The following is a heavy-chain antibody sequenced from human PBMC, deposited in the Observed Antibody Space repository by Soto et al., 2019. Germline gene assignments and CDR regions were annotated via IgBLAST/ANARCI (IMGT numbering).Heavy chain of an antibody. J-gene: IGHJ4*02. CDR2: INQDGGGT. CDR1: GFTFSISL. CDR3: ARYFRGSGRYFFDY. V-gene: IGHV3-7*03. Sequence: GSLRLSGVASGFTFSISLMGWVLQGPGKGLEWVANINQDGGGTYYVDSVEGRFTISRDNAKDSLYLQMNSLRGEDTAVYYCARYFRGSGRYFFDYWGQGTLVTVSS. D-gene: IGHD6-19*01.